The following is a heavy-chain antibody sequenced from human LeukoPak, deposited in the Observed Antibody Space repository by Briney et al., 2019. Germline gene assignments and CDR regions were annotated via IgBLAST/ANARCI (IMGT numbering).Heavy chain of an antibody. J-gene: IGHJ4*02. Sequence: GGSLRLSCAASGFTFSSYWMHWVRQAPGKGLVWVSRINSDGSSTSYADSVKGRFTISRDNAKNTLYLQMNSLRAEDTAVYYCARAGSSAVFDYWGQGTLVTVSS. CDR3: ARAGSSAVFDY. CDR1: GFTFSSYW. D-gene: IGHD6-6*01. V-gene: IGHV3-74*01. CDR2: INSDGSST.